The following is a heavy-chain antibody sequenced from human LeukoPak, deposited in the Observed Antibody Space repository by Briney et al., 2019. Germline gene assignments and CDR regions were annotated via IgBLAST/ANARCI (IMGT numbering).Heavy chain of an antibody. D-gene: IGHD6-13*01. V-gene: IGHV3-23*01. J-gene: IGHJ4*02. CDR2: ISGSGGST. CDR3: ARGGNSSSWYNFDY. Sequence: GGSLRLSCAASGFTFSSYAMSWVRQAPGKGLEWVSAISGSGGSTYYADSVKGRFTISRENAKNSLYLQMNSLRAEDTAVYYCARGGNSSSWYNFDYWGQGTLVTVSS. CDR1: GFTFSSYA.